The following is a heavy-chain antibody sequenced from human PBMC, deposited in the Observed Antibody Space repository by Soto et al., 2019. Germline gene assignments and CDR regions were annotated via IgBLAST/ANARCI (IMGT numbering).Heavy chain of an antibody. CDR2: ISSSSNTI. Sequence: GGSLRLSCAASGFTFSSYSMNWVRQAPGKGLQWISYISSSSNTIYYADSVKGRFTISRDYAKNSLYLQMNSLTDEDTAEYYCVRGVPGDQTFFWYGMDVWGQGTTVTVSS. D-gene: IGHD7-27*01. J-gene: IGHJ6*02. CDR1: GFTFSSYS. CDR3: VRGVPGDQTFFWYGMDV. V-gene: IGHV3-48*02.